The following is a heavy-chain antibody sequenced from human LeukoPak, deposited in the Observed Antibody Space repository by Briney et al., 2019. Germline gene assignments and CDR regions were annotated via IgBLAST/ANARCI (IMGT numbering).Heavy chain of an antibody. D-gene: IGHD3-10*01. CDR1: GFTFSSYG. J-gene: IGHJ6*04. CDR3: AKDRTHITMVRGVMGYYGMDV. Sequence: GGSLTLSCAASGFTFSSYGMHWVRQAPGKGLEWVAVISYDGSNKYYADSVKGRFTISRDNSKNTLYLQMNSLRAEDTAVYYCAKDRTHITMVRGVMGYYGMDVWGKGTTVTVSS. CDR2: ISYDGSNK. V-gene: IGHV3-30*18.